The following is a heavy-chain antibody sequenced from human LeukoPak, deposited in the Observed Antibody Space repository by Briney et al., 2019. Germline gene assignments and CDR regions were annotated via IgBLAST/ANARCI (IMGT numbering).Heavy chain of an antibody. Sequence: GGSLRLSCAASGFTFSSYRMSWVRQAPGKGLECVATMKQDGSEKYYADSVKGRFIISRDNAKNSLYLQMNSLRVEDMAVYYCARDVAAFDYWGQGTLVTVSS. CDR2: MKQDGSEK. CDR1: GFTFSSYR. V-gene: IGHV3-7*05. D-gene: IGHD6-25*01. CDR3: ARDVAAFDY. J-gene: IGHJ4*02.